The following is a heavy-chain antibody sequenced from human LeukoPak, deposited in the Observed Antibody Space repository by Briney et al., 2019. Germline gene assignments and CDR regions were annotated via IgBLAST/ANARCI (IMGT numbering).Heavy chain of an antibody. CDR3: AKDYLGSSWSLGT. CDR2: ISHDGSKK. Sequence: GGSLRLSCAASGFSFSNFGMHWVRQAPGKGLEWVTFISHDGSKKYYRDSVKGRFTTSRDNSRNTLFLQMNSLRPDDTAVYHCAKDYLGSSWSLGTWGRGTLVTVSS. J-gene: IGHJ4*02. CDR1: GFSFSNFG. V-gene: IGHV3-30*18. D-gene: IGHD6-13*01.